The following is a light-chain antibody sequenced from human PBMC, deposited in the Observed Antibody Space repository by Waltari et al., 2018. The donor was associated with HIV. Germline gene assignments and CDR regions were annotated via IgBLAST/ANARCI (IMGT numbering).Light chain of an antibody. CDR3: QQRXXWPPALT. Sequence: EIVLTQSPATLSLSPGERATLSCRASQSVSSYLAWYQQKPGQAPRLLIYDASNRATGIPARFSGSGSGTDFTLTISSLEPEDFAVYYCQQRXXWPPALTFXGXTKVEIK. V-gene: IGKV3-11*01. CDR2: DAS. CDR1: QSVSSY. J-gene: IGKJ4*01.